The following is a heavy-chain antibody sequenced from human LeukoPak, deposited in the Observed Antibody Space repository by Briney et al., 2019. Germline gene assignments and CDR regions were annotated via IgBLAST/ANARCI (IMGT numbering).Heavy chain of an antibody. V-gene: IGHV3-48*01. CDR3: VRDGYSSTWYAFDI. J-gene: IGHJ3*02. CDR1: GFTFSSYS. Sequence: GGSLRLSCAASGFTFSSYSMNWVRQAPGKGLEWVSYISTGSSIIYHADSVKGRFTISRDNAKNSLYLQMNSLRAEDTAVYYCVRDGYSSTWYAFDIWGQGTMVTVSS. D-gene: IGHD6-13*01. CDR2: ISTGSSII.